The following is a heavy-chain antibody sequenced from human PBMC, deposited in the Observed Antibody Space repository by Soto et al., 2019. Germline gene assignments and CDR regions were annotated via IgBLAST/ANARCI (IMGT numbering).Heavy chain of an antibody. J-gene: IGHJ3*02. V-gene: IGHV3-33*01. Sequence: GGSLRLSCAASGFTFSSYGMHWVRQAPGKGLEWVAIIWYDGSNKYYTDSVKGRFTISRDNSKNTLYLQMNSLRAEDTAVYYCARDRGYYDSSGYYFVDAFDIWGQGTTVTVSS. CDR1: GFTFSSYG. CDR3: ARDRGYYDSSGYYFVDAFDI. CDR2: IWYDGSNK. D-gene: IGHD3-22*01.